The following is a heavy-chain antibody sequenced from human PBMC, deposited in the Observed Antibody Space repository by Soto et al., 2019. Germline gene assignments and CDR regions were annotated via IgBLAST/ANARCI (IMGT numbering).Heavy chain of an antibody. D-gene: IGHD2-21*02. CDR2: IYYSGST. V-gene: IGHV4-61*01. CDR1: GGSVSSGSYY. J-gene: IGHJ5*02. Sequence: SETLSLTCTVSGGSVSSGSYYWSWIRQPPGKGLEWIGYIYYSGSTNYNPSLKSRVTISVDTSKNQFSLKLSSVTAADTAVYYCARGGTVVTPFGSPKNWFDPWGQGTLVTVS. CDR3: ARGGTVVTPFGSPKNWFDP.